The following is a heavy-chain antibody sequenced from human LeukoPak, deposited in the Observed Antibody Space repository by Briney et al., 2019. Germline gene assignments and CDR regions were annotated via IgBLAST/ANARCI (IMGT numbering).Heavy chain of an antibody. V-gene: IGHV3-53*01. Sequence: GGSLRLSCAASGFTFSSYNMSWVRQAPGKGLEWVSVIYSGGSTYYADSVKGRFTISRDNSKNTLYLQMNSLRAEDTAVYYCARAPSHVTPFGDDSHDAFDIWGQGTMVTVSS. CDR1: GFTFSSYN. CDR2: IYSGGST. CDR3: ARAPSHVTPFGDDSHDAFDI. D-gene: IGHD3-22*01. J-gene: IGHJ3*02.